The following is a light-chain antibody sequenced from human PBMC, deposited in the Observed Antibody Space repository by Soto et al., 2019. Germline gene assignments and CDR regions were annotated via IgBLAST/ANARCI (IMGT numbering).Light chain of an antibody. V-gene: IGKV3-15*01. J-gene: IGKJ5*01. CDR1: QSVASS. CDR3: KQYKEWPPFT. Sequence: EIGMTQSPATLSVSPGESATLACRASQSVASSVAWYQQKPGQAPRLILYGASTRATGVPARFSGSGSGTEFTLSISSLQSEDFAVYYCKQYKEWPPFTVGQGTRLEIK. CDR2: GAS.